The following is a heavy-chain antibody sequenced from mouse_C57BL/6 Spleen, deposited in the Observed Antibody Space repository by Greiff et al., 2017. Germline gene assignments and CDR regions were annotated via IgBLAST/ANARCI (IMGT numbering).Heavy chain of an antibody. V-gene: IGHV1-82*01. Sequence: VKVVESGPELVKPGASVKISCKASGYAFSSSWMNWVKQRPGKGLEWIGRIYPGDGDTNYNGKFKGKATLTADKSSSTAYLQRSSLTSEDSAVYFCARSMVTTRYYCDMDCWGQGTSVTVSS. CDR3: ARSMVTTRYYCDMDC. D-gene: IGHD2-3*01. J-gene: IGHJ4*01. CDR1: GYAFSSSW. CDR2: IYPGDGDT.